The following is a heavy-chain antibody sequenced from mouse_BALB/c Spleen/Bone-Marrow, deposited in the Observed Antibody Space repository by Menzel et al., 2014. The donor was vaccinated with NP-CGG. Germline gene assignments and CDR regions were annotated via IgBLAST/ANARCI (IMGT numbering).Heavy chain of an antibody. Sequence: DVKLVESGPGLVKPSQSLSLTCTVTGYSITSDYAWNWIRQFPGNKLEWMGYISYSGSTSYNPSLKSRISITRDTSKNQFFLQLNSVTTEDTATYYCARRRYYYGAMGYWGQGTSVTVSS. J-gene: IGHJ4*01. CDR2: ISYSGST. CDR3: ARRRYYYGAMGY. V-gene: IGHV3-2*02. CDR1: GYSITSDYA. D-gene: IGHD1-1*01.